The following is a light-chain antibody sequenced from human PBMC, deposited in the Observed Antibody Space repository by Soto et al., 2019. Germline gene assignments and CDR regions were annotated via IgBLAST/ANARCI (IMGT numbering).Light chain of an antibody. CDR1: QTVSRS. CDR3: RQYGTSLGFP. V-gene: IGKV3-20*01. Sequence: EIVLAQSPATLSLSTGERATLSCRPSQTVSRSLAWYQQKPGQAPRLLIFGASRRATGIPDRFSGSSSGTDFTLTITRLEPEDFAVYYCRQYGTSLGFPVGGGTKVDIK. CDR2: GAS. J-gene: IGKJ4*01.